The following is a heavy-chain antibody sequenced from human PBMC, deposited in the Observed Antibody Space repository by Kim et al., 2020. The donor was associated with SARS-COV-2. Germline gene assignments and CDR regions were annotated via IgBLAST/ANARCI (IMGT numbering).Heavy chain of an antibody. CDR2: ISYDGSNK. D-gene: IGHD4-17*01. Sequence: GGSLRLSCAASGFTFSSYAMHWVRQAPGKGLEWVAVISYDGSNKYYADSVKGRFTISRDNSKNTLYLQMNSLRAEDTAVYYCARDPYGDYVAGDNWFDPWGQGTLVTVSS. CDR3: ARDPYGDYVAGDNWFDP. CDR1: GFTFSSYA. V-gene: IGHV3-30-3*01. J-gene: IGHJ5*02.